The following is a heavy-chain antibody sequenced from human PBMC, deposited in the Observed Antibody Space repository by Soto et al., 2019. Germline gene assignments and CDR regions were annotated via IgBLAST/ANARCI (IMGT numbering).Heavy chain of an antibody. V-gene: IGHV4-59*08. Sequence: TSETLSLTCTVSSGSIYYYWSWMRQPPGKGLEWIGNIYHSGTTNYNPSLKRRVSISVDTSKNQISLKLSSVTAADTAVYYCARTNAFDIWAQGTMVTVSS. J-gene: IGHJ3*02. CDR3: ARTNAFDI. CDR2: IYHSGTT. CDR1: SGSIYYY.